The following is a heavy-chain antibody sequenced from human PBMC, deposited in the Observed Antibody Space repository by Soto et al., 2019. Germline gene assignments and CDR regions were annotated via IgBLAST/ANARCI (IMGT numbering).Heavy chain of an antibody. CDR2: INHSGST. D-gene: IGHD2-15*01. CDR1: GGSFSGYY. Sequence: QVQLQQWGAGLLKPSETLSLTCAVYGGSFSGYYWSWIRQPPGKGLEWIGEINHSGSTNYNPSLKSRVTISVDTSKTQFSLKLSSVTAADTAVYYCARGGYCSGGSCSGYYYYGMDVWGQGTTVTVSS. CDR3: ARGGYCSGGSCSGYYYYGMDV. V-gene: IGHV4-34*01. J-gene: IGHJ6*02.